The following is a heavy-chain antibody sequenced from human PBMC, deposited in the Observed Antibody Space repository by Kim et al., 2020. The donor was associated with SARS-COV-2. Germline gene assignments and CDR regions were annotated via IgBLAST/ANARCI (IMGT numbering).Heavy chain of an antibody. V-gene: IGHV4-4*02. J-gene: IGHJ4*02. CDR2: IYHSGST. D-gene: IGHD5-12*01. CDR1: GGSISSSNW. Sequence: SETLSLTCAVSGGSISSSNWWSWVRQPPGKGLEWIGEIYHSGSTNYNPSLKSRVTISVDKSKNQFSLKLSSVTAADTAVYYCARLGYSGYDLGLYYFDYWGQGTLVTVSS. CDR3: ARLGYSGYDLGLYYFDY.